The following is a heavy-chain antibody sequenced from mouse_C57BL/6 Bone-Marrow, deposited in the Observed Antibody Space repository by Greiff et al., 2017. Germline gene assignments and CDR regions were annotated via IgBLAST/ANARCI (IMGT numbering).Heavy chain of an antibody. V-gene: IGHV1-80*01. D-gene: IGHD2-4*01. CDR3: ARARDYDN. CDR1: GYAFSSYW. CDR2: IYPGDGDT. J-gene: IGHJ2*01. Sequence: QVQLQQSGAELVKPGASVKISCKASGYAFSSYWMNWLKQRPGKGLEWIGQIYPGDGDTNNNGKFKGKATLTADKSSSTAYMQLSSLTSEDSAVYFCARARDYDNWGEGTTHTVYS.